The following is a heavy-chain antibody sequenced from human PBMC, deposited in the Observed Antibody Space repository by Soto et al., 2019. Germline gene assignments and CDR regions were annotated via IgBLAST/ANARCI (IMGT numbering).Heavy chain of an antibody. D-gene: IGHD3-10*01. V-gene: IGHV4-39*01. J-gene: IGHJ6*02. CDR2: IYYSGST. Sequence: SETLSLTCTVSGGSISSSSYYWGWIRQPPGKGLEWIGSIYYSGSTYYNPSLKSRVTISVDTSKNQFSLKLSSVTAADTAVYYCARHAELTHYYYGRDVWGQGTTVTV. CDR1: GGSISSSSYY. CDR3: ARHAELTHYYYGRDV.